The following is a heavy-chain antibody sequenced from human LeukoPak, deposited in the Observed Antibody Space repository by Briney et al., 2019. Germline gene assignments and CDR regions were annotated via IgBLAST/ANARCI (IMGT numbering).Heavy chain of an antibody. CDR1: GFTFSSYW. CDR2: ISSSSSYI. V-gene: IGHV3-21*01. D-gene: IGHD6-19*01. CDR3: ARDGSSGWYYFDY. J-gene: IGHJ4*02. Sequence: SGGSLRLSCAASGFTFSSYWMSWVRQTPGKGLEWVSSISSSSSYIYYADSVKGRFTISRDNAKNSLYLQMNSLRAEDTAVYYCARDGSSGWYYFDYWGQGTLVTVPS.